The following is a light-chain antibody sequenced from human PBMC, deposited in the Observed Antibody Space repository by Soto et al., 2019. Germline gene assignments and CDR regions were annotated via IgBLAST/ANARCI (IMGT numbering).Light chain of an antibody. Sequence: EIVLTQSPATLSLSPGERATLSCRASQSVCSYLAWYQQKPGQAPRLLIFDASNRAPGIPARFSGSGSGTDFTLTISSLEPEDFAVYYCQQRSTKPAGITFGQGTRREIK. CDR2: DAS. V-gene: IGKV3-11*01. CDR3: QQRSTKPAGIT. J-gene: IGKJ5*01. CDR1: QSVCSY.